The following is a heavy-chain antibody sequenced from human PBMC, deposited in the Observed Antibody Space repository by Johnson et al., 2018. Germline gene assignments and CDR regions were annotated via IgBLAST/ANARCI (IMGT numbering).Heavy chain of an antibody. CDR2: ISYDGSNK. CDR3: ARVPSLNGGGYYFTAGPYFDY. V-gene: IGHV3-30*03. D-gene: IGHD2/OR15-2a*01. J-gene: IGHJ4*02. CDR1: GFSFSSYG. Sequence: QVQLVQSGGGVVQPGRSLRLSCAASGFSFSSYGMHWVRQAPGKGLEWVSVISYDGSNKYYGDSVKGRFTISRDNSKNTLYLQMNSLRAEDTAVYYCARVPSLNGGGYYFTAGPYFDYWGQGTLVAVSS.